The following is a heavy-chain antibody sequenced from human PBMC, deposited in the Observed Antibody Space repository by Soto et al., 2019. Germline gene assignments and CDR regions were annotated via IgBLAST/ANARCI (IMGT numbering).Heavy chain of an antibody. Sequence: GASVKVSCKASGYTFTSYAMHWVRQAPGQRLEWMGWINAGNGNTKYSQKFQGRVTITRDTSASTAYMELSSLRSEDTAVYYCAIGVGVTTLGKFFDYWGQGTLGTVSS. D-gene: IGHD1-26*01. CDR1: GYTFTSYA. V-gene: IGHV1-3*01. CDR2: INAGNGNT. CDR3: AIGVGVTTLGKFFDY. J-gene: IGHJ4*02.